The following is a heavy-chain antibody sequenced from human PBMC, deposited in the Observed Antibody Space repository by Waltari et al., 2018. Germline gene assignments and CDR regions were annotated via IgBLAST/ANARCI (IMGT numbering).Heavy chain of an antibody. Sequence: QLQLQESGPGLVKPSETLSLTCTVSGGSISSSSYYWGWIRQPPGKGLEWIASIYYSGSTYDNPSLKRRVTISVDTSKIQFSLRLSSVTAADTAVYYCARGRGITIFGVVQNWFDPWGQGTLVTVSS. J-gene: IGHJ5*02. V-gene: IGHV4-39*07. CDR2: IYYSGST. D-gene: IGHD3-3*01. CDR1: GGSISSSSYY. CDR3: ARGRGITIFGVVQNWFDP.